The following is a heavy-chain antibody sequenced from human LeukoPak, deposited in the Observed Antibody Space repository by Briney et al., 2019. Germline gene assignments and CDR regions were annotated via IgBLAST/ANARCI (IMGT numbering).Heavy chain of an antibody. D-gene: IGHD3-16*01. CDR3: ARGGGLDV. CDR2: ISSSGSTI. J-gene: IGHJ6*02. V-gene: IGHV3-11*01. Sequence: GGSPGLYCAASGFSFSVFYISWGRHAPGQGLEWVSYISSSGSTIYYADSVKGRFTISRDNAKNSLYLQMSNLRAEDTAVYFCARGGGLDVWGQGATVTVSS. CDR1: GFSFSVFY.